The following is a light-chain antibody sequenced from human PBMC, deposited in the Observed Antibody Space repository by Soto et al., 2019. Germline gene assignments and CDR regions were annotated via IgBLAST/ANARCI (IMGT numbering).Light chain of an antibody. CDR1: SSDVGGYNY. CDR3: SSYTSSSAVV. Sequence: QPASVSGSPGQSITISCTGTSSDVGGYNYVSWYQQHPGKAPKLMIYDVSNRPSGVSNRFSGSKSGNTASLTISGLQAEDEADYYCSSYTSSSAVVFGGGTKVTVL. J-gene: IGLJ2*01. CDR2: DVS. V-gene: IGLV2-14*01.